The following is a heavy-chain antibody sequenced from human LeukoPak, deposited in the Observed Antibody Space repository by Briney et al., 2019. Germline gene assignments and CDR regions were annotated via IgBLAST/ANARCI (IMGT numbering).Heavy chain of an antibody. D-gene: IGHD3-3*01. CDR1: GFTFDDYG. CDR3: ANGFYDFWSGYYSY. Sequence: GGSLRLSCAASGFTFDDYGMSWVRQAPGKGLEWVSGINWNGGSTGYADSVKGRFTISRDNSKNTLYLQMNSLRAEDTAVYYCANGFYDFWSGYYSYWGQGTLVTVSS. V-gene: IGHV3-20*04. J-gene: IGHJ4*02. CDR2: INWNGGST.